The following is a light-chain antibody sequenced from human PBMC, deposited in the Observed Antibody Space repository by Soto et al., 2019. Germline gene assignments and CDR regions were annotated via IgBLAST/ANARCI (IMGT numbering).Light chain of an antibody. J-gene: IGKJ4*01. Sequence: EIVTTQSPATLSVSPGETATLSCRASQSVSYNLAWYQQKPGQGPRLLIYGAFTRATGIPARFSGSGSGTEFTPTISSLQSEDFAVYYCQQYKNWPALPFGGGTKVEIK. CDR2: GAF. CDR1: QSVSYN. CDR3: QQYKNWPALP. V-gene: IGKV3-15*01.